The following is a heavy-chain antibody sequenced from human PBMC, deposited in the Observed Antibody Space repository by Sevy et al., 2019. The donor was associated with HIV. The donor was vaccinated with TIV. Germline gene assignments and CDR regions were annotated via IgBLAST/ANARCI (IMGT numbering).Heavy chain of an antibody. CDR1: GFRFSDYA. D-gene: IGHD3-22*01. Sequence: GGSLRLSCAASGFRFSDYAVHRVRQAPRTGLEWVADISYDRNYKNYADSVKGRFTISRDNSKNTLYLEMSSLTAEDTAMYYCARVGYFYDSSGYPTYYYYGMDVWGQGTTVTVSS. V-gene: IGHV3-30*04. CDR2: ISYDRNYK. CDR3: ARVGYFYDSSGYPTYYYYGMDV. J-gene: IGHJ6*02.